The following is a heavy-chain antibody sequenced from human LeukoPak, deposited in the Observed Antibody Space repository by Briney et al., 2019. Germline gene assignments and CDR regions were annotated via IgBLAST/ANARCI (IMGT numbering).Heavy chain of an antibody. CDR1: GGSISSGGYY. D-gene: IGHD6-13*01. Sequence: SETLSLTCTVSGGSISSGGYYWSWIRQHPGKGLEWIGYIYYSGSTCYNPSLKSRVTISVDTSKNQFSLKLSPVTAADTAVYYCARDDSRVAAFDYWGQGTLVTVSS. CDR2: IYYSGST. J-gene: IGHJ4*02. V-gene: IGHV4-31*03. CDR3: ARDDSRVAAFDY.